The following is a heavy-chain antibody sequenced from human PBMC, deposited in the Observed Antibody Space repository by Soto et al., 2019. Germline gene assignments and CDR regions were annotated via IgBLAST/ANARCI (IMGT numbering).Heavy chain of an antibody. D-gene: IGHD3-16*01. Sequence: PGGSLRLSCAASGFTFDDYAMHWVRQAPGKGLEWVSGISWNSGSIGYADSVKGRFTISRDNAKNSLFLQMNSLRAEDTALYYCAKGPGGWGEKYYYYYMDVWGKGTMVTVSS. J-gene: IGHJ6*03. V-gene: IGHV3-9*01. CDR1: GFTFDDYA. CDR3: AKGPGGWGEKYYYYYMDV. CDR2: ISWNSGSI.